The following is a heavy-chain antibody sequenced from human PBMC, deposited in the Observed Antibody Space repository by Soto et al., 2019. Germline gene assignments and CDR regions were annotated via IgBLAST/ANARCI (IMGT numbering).Heavy chain of an antibody. V-gene: IGHV4-39*01. Sequence: SETLSLTCTVSGGSISSSSYYWGWIRQPPGKGLEWIGSIYYSGSTYYNPSLKSRFTISVDTSKNQFSLKLSSVTAADTAVYYCARHVKSGRLRLGELSLYVDYWGQGTLVTVSS. CDR1: GGSISSSSYY. D-gene: IGHD3-16*02. CDR3: ARHVKSGRLRLGELSLYVDY. CDR2: IYYSGST. J-gene: IGHJ4*02.